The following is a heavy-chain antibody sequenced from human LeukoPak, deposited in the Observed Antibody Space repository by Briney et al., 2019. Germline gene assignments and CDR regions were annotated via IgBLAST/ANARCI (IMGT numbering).Heavy chain of an antibody. J-gene: IGHJ4*02. CDR1: GFTFSSYW. V-gene: IGHV3-7*04. D-gene: IGHD1-20*01. Sequence: GGSLRLSCAASGFTFSSYWMSWVRQAPGKGLEWVANIKQDGSEKYYVDSVKGRFTISRDNAKNSLYLQMNSLRAEDTAVYYCAKDNWNPSLYYFDSWGQGTLVTVSS. CDR3: AKDNWNPSLYYFDS. CDR2: IKQDGSEK.